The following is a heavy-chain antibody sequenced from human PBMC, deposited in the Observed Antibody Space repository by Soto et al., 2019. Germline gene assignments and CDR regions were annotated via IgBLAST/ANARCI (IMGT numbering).Heavy chain of an antibody. V-gene: IGHV1-58*01. CDR3: AADLYSSSWYEGYYYGMDV. CDR2: IVVGSGNT. J-gene: IGHJ6*02. Sequence: SVKVSCKASGFTFTSSVVQWVRQARGQRLEWIGWIVVGSGNTNYAQKFQERVTITRDMSTSTAYMELSSLRSEDTAVYYCAADLYSSSWYEGYYYGMDVWGQGTTVTVSS. CDR1: GFTFTSSV. D-gene: IGHD6-13*01.